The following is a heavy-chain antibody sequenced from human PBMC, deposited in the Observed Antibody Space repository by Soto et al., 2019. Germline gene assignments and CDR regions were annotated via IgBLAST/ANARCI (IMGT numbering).Heavy chain of an antibody. CDR2: ISSSSSYI. V-gene: IGHV3-21*01. J-gene: IGHJ4*02. CDR1: GFTFSSYS. Sequence: EVQLVESGGGLVKPGGSLRLSCAASGFTFSSYSMNWVRQAPGKGLEWVSSISSSSSYIYYADSVKGRFTISRDNAKNSLYLQMNSLRAEDTPVYYCARDLPYYDILTGYSPRGYFDYWGQGTLVTVSS. D-gene: IGHD3-9*01. CDR3: ARDLPYYDILTGYSPRGYFDY.